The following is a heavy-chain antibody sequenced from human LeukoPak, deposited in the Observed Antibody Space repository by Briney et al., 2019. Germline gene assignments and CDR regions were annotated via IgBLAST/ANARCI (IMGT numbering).Heavy chain of an antibody. J-gene: IGHJ3*02. CDR2: IYTSGST. CDR3: ARLGLGFGELSFDI. V-gene: IGHV4-4*07. Sequence: SETLSLTCTVSGGSISSYYWSWMRQPAGKGLEWIGRIYTSGSTNYNPSLKSRVTMSVDTSKNQFSLKLSSVTAADTAVYYCARLGLGFGELSFDIWGQGTMVTVSS. D-gene: IGHD3-10*01. CDR1: GGSISSYY.